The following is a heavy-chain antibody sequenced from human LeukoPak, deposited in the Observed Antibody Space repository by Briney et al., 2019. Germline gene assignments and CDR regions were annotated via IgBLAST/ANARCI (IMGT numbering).Heavy chain of an antibody. J-gene: IGHJ6*03. CDR2: IYHSGST. V-gene: IGHV4-30-2*01. D-gene: IGHD6-13*01. CDR3: ARDGEQLVNQMASHYYYYMDV. Sequence: SETLSLTCTVSGGSISSGGYYWSWIRQPPGKGLEWIGYIYHSGSTYYNPSLKSRVTISVDRSKNQFSLKLSSVTAADTAVYYCARDGEQLVNQMASHYYYYMDVWGKGTTVTVSS. CDR1: GGSISSGGYY.